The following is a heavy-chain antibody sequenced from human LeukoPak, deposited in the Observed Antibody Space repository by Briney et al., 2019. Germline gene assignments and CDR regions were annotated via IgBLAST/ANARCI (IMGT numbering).Heavy chain of an antibody. CDR2: IYTTGGQ. CDR3: ARGSDGWFAFDY. CDR1: EFTVSSNY. V-gene: IGHV3-66*01. Sequence: PGGSLRLSCAASEFTVSSNYMSWVRQAPGKGLEWVSIIYTTGGQYYADSVKGRFTISRDNAKHTLYLQMNSLRAEDTAVYYCARGSDGWFAFDYWGQGILVTVSS. J-gene: IGHJ4*02. D-gene: IGHD6-19*01.